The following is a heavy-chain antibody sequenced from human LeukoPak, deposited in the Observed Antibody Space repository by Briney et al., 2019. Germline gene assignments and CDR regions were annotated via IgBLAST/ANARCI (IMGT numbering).Heavy chain of an antibody. D-gene: IGHD6-19*01. J-gene: IGHJ4*02. Sequence: SGGSLRLSCAASGFTLSNHWMSWVRQAPGKGLEWVANIKQDGSEKYYLDSVKGRFTISRDNADNSLFLQMNSLRAEDTAVYYCASWPGGWYGEDSWGQGTLVTVSS. CDR1: GFTLSNHW. CDR3: ASWPGGWYGEDS. V-gene: IGHV3-7*03. CDR2: IKQDGSEK.